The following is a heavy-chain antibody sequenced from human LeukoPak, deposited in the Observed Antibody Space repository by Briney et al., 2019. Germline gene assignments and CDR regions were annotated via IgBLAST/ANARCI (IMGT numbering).Heavy chain of an antibody. CDR3: ARVGYGGNFFDY. Sequence: GPVKVSCKASGHSFTNYGVSWVRQAPGQGLEWMGWISADNADANYAQKLQGRVTMTTDTSTSTAYMEVRSLRSDDTAVYYCARVGYGGNFFDYWGQGTLVTVSS. V-gene: IGHV1-18*01. D-gene: IGHD2-15*01. CDR2: ISADNADA. J-gene: IGHJ4*02. CDR1: GHSFTNYG.